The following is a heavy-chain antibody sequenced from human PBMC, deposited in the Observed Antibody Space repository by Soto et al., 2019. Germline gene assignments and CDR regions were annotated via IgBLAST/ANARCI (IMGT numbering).Heavy chain of an antibody. J-gene: IGHJ6*02. CDR3: TKDGVAGYGMDV. CDR2: ISYDGNNK. V-gene: IGHV3-30*18. D-gene: IGHD6-19*01. Sequence: QVQLVESGGGVVQPGRSLTLSCAVSGFTFTSMHWVRQAPGKGLEWVAIISYDGNNKYYLDSVKGRFTISRDNSKNTQYLQMNSLRAEDTAVYYCTKDGVAGYGMDVWGQGTTVTVSS. CDR1: GFTFTS.